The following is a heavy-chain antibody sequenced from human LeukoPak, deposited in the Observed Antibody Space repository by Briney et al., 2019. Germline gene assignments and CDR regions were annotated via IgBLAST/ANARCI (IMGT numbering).Heavy chain of an antibody. J-gene: IGHJ3*02. Sequence: ASVKVSCKASGYTFTGYYMHWVRQAPGQGLEWMGWINPNSGGTNYAQKFQGRVTMTRDTSISTAYMELSSLRSEDTAVYYCAKDRSSSSPDVFDIWGQGTMVTVSS. CDR3: AKDRSSSSPDVFDI. V-gene: IGHV1-2*02. CDR1: GYTFTGYY. CDR2: INPNSGGT. D-gene: IGHD6-6*01.